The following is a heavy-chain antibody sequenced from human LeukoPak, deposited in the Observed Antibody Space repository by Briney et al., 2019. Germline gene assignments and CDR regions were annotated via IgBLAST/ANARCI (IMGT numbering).Heavy chain of an antibody. D-gene: IGHD3-16*01. J-gene: IGHJ4*02. V-gene: IGHV3-7*03. CDR3: ARGGGMIDY. CDR2: IKQGRSVN. CDR1: GLTFSSFG. Sequence: QTGGSLRLSYAVSGLTFSSFGMHWVRQAPGKGLEWVANIKQGRSVNNYVDSVKGRFTISRDNAKNSLYLQMNSLRAEDTAVYYCARGGGMIDYWGQGTLVTVSP.